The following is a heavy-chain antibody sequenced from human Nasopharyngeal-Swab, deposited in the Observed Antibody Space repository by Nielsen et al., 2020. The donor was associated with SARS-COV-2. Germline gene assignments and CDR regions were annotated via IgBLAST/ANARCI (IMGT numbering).Heavy chain of an antibody. J-gene: IGHJ6*03. D-gene: IGHD2-2*01. Sequence: SETLSLTCTVSGGSISSGDYYWSWIRQPPGKGLEWIGYIYYSGSTYYNPSLKSRVTISVDTSKSQFSLKLSSVTAADTAVYYCARDHRGPPVSSPYYYYYYYMDVWGKGTTVTVSS. CDR3: ARDHRGPPVSSPYYYYYYYMDV. CDR2: IYYSGST. V-gene: IGHV4-30-4*01. CDR1: GGSISSGDYY.